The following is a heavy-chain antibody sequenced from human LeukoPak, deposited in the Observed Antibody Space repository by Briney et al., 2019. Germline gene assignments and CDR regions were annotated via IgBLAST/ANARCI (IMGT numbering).Heavy chain of an antibody. CDR2: INPNSGGT. D-gene: IGHD5-12*01. J-gene: IGHJ3*02. CDR1: GYTFTGYY. CDR3: ARGGLIVTTIFSAFDI. V-gene: IGHV1-2*02. Sequence: GASVKVSCKASGYTFTGYYMHWVRQAPGQGLEWMGWINPNSGGTNYAQKFQGRVTMTRDTSISTAYMELSRLRSDDTAVYYCARGGLIVTTIFSAFDIWGQGTMVTVSS.